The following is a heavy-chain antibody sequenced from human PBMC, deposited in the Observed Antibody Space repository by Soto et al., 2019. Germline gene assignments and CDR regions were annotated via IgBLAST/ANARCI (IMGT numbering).Heavy chain of an antibody. CDR3: ARTRTIQLWANGGYGMDV. J-gene: IGHJ6*02. V-gene: IGHV1-2*02. Sequence: QVQLVQSGAEVKKPGASVKVSCKASGYTFTGYYMHWVRQAPGQGLEWMGWINPNSGGTNYAQKFQGRVTMTRDTSISTDYMELSRLRSDDTAVYYCARTRTIQLWANGGYGMDVWGQGTTVTVSS. CDR1: GYTFTGYY. D-gene: IGHD5-18*01. CDR2: INPNSGGT.